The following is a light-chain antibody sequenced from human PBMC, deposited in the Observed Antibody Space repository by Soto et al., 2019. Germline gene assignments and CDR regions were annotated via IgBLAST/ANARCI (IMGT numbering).Light chain of an antibody. V-gene: IGKV3D-15*01. CDR2: SAS. CDR1: ESIANN. J-gene: IGKJ1*01. CDR3: HQYNEWPRWT. Sequence: DILMTQSPATVSVSLGDSVSLSCRANESIANNLAWYQQKPGQPPRLLIYSASTRAPGIPARVSGGGSGTQFSLGISSLQSEDFALYYCHQYNEWPRWTFGPGPKVEV.